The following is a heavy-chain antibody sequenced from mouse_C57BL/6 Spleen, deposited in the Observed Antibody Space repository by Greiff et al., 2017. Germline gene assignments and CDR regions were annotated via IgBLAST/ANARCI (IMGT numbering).Heavy chain of an antibody. CDR1: GFTFSDYY. Sequence: EVKLVESEGGLVQPGSSMKLSCTASGFTFSDYYMAWVRQVPEKGLEWVATINYDGSSTYYLDSLKSRFIISRDNAKNILYLQMSSLKSEDTATYYCARVAIHYYGSSYDYWGQGTTLTVSS. CDR2: INYDGSST. J-gene: IGHJ2*01. V-gene: IGHV5-16*01. CDR3: ARVAIHYYGSSYDY. D-gene: IGHD1-1*01.